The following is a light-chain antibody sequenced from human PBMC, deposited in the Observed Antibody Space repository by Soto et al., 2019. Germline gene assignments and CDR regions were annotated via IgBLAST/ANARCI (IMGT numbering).Light chain of an antibody. Sequence: QSALTQPASVSGSPGQSITISCTGTSSDVGGYNYVSWYQLHPGIAPKLTIFEVRNRPSGVSNRFSGSKSGNTASLTISGLQAEDVADKQQHSQVFGTGTKLTVL. J-gene: IGLJ1*01. CDR1: SSDVGGYNY. V-gene: IGLV2-14*01. CDR2: EVR. CDR3: HSQV.